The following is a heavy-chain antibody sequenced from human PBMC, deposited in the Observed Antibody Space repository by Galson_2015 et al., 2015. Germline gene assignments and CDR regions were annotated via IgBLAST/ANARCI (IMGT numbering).Heavy chain of an antibody. J-gene: IGHJ6*02. CDR2: TYYRSKWYN. D-gene: IGHD5-12*01. CDR3: AADIVATRSTGGKIKDYGMDV. Sequence: CAISGDSVSSNSAAWNWIRQSPSRGLEWLGRTYYRSKWYNAYAVSVKSRITINPDTSKNQFSLQLNSVTPEDTAVYYCAADIVATRSTGGKIKDYGMDVWGQGTTVTVSS. CDR1: GDSVSSNSAA. V-gene: IGHV6-1*01.